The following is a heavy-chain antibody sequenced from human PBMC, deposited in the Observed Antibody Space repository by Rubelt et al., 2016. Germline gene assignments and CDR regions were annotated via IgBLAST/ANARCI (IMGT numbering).Heavy chain of an antibody. J-gene: IGHJ3*02. D-gene: IGHD3-22*01. CDR1: GFTFSYYS. CDR3: ARASYYESSGYDDAFDI. CDR2: ISGDSGTI. V-gene: IGHV3-48*04. Sequence: EVQLMESGGGLIQPGGSLRLSCAASGFTFSYYSMNWVRQAPGKGLEWISYISGDSGTIYYADSVRGRFTISRDNVRNSLYLQMTRLRAEDTAVYYCARASYYESSGYDDAFDIWGQGTMVTVSS.